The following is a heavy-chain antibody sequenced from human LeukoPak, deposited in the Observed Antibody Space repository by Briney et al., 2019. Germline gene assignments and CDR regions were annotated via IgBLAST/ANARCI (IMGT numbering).Heavy chain of an antibody. V-gene: IGHV4-59*01. CDR2: IYYSGST. D-gene: IGHD3-22*01. Sequence: SETLSLTCIVSGGSISSYYWSWIRQPPGKGLEWIGYIYYSGSTNYNPSLKSRVTISVDTSKNQFSLKLSSVTAADTAVYYCARSTAPYYYDSSGYYYREWGQGTLVTVSS. J-gene: IGHJ4*02. CDR3: ARSTAPYYYDSSGYYYRE. CDR1: GGSISSYY.